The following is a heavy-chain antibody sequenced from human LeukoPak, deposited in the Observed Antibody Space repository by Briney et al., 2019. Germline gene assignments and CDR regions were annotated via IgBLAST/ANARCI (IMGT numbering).Heavy chain of an antibody. D-gene: IGHD6-13*01. Sequence: SETLSLTCTVSGGSISSYYWSWIRQPPGKGLEWIGYIYYSGSTNYNPSLKSRVNISVDTSKNQFSLKLSSVTAADTAVYYCARGSAAGTYYYYGMDVWGQGTTVTVSS. J-gene: IGHJ6*02. CDR2: IYYSGST. V-gene: IGHV4-59*01. CDR3: ARGSAAGTYYYYGMDV. CDR1: GGSISSYY.